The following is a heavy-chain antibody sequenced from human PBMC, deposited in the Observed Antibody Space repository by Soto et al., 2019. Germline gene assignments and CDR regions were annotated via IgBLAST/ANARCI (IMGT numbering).Heavy chain of an antibody. Sequence: PVGSPRLSCAVSGFTFDDNAMHWVRQAPEKGLEWVSGINWKSDIGYADSVKGRFTISRDNAENSLYLQMNSLRAEDTALYYCAISQDRGGRTTFIYWGQGAQVTVSS. D-gene: IGHD3-16*01. CDR2: INWKSDI. V-gene: IGHV3-9*01. CDR3: AISQDRGGRTTFIY. CDR1: GFTFDDNA. J-gene: IGHJ4*02.